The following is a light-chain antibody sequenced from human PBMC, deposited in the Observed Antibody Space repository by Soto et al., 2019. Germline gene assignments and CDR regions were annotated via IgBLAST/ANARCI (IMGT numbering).Light chain of an antibody. V-gene: IGLV1-40*01. Sequence: QSVLTQPPSVSGAPGQRVTISCTGSSSNIGAEYNVHWYQQLPGTAPKLLIYANTNRPSGVPDRFSGSNSGTTTSLAITGLQAEDEDDYYCQSYDSSLYVSVFGGGTKLTVL. J-gene: IGLJ2*01. CDR3: QSYDSSLYVSV. CDR1: SSNIGAEYN. CDR2: ANT.